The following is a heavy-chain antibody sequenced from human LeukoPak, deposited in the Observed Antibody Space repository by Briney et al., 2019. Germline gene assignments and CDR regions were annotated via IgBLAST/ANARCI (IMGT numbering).Heavy chain of an antibody. CDR3: ARGSGWFDY. CDR2: TRYDGSRK. V-gene: IGHV3-30*02. CDR1: GFIFSSYG. Sequence: GGSLRLSCAASGFIFSSYGMHWVRQAPDKGLEWVAFTRYDGSRKYYADSVKGRFTISRDNSKNTLYLQMNSLRAEDTAMYYCARGSGWFDYWGQGTLVTVSS. J-gene: IGHJ4*02. D-gene: IGHD1-1*01.